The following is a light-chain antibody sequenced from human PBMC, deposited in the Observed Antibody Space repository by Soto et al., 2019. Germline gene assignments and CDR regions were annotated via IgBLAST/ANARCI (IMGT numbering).Light chain of an antibody. Sequence: ILMTQSPATLSVSPGERATLSCRASQSVSNNLAWYQQKPGQAPRLLIYDASTRATGIPARFSGSGSGTEFTITISGLQSEAFAVYYCQQYNNWPPWTFGQGNKVELK. CDR2: DAS. J-gene: IGKJ1*01. V-gene: IGKV3-15*01. CDR1: QSVSNN. CDR3: QQYNNWPPWT.